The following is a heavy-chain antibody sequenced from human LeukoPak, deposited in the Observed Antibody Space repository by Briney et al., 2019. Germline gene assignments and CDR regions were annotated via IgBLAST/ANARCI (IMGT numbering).Heavy chain of an antibody. V-gene: IGHV2-70*11. CDR1: GFSLSTSGMC. Sequence: SGPALLKPTQTLTLTCTFFGFSLSTSGMCVSWILQPPGKALEWLARIDWDNDKYYSTSLKTRLTISKDTSKNQVVLTMTNMDPVETATYYCARIAVAGKEGDYWGQGTLVTVSS. CDR2: IDWDNDK. CDR3: ARIAVAGKEGDY. D-gene: IGHD6-19*01. J-gene: IGHJ4*02.